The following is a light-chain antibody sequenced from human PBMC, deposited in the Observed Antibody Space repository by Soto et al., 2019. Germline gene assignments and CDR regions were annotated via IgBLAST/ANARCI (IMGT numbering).Light chain of an antibody. J-gene: IGLJ1*01. V-gene: IGLV2-11*01. CDR3: PSYAGSYTYV. Sequence: QSALTQPRSVSGSPGQSVAISCTGTSSDVGGYNHVAWYQQHPGKAPKLMIFDVNKRPSWVPDRFSGSKSGNTASLTISGLQAEDEADYYCPSYAGSYTYVFATGTKLTAL. CDR2: DVN. CDR1: SSDVGGYNH.